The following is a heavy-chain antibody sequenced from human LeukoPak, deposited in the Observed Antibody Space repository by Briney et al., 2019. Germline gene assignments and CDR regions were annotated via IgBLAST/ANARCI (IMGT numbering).Heavy chain of an antibody. CDR3: ARGRSYDYVWGSPPPDY. V-gene: IGHV1-18*01. J-gene: IGHJ4*02. Sequence: ASVKVSCKASGYTFTSYGISWVRQAPGQGLEWMGWISAYNGNTNYARKLQGRVTMTTDTSTSTAYMELRSLRSDDTAVYYCARGRSYDYVWGSPPPDYWGQGTLVTVSS. CDR2: ISAYNGNT. D-gene: IGHD3-16*01. CDR1: GYTFTSYG.